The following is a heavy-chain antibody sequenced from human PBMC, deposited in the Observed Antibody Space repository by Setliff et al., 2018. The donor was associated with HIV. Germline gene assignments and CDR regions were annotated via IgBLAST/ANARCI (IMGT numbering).Heavy chain of an antibody. CDR3: ARERGYSYGYSDF. J-gene: IGHJ4*02. V-gene: IGHV3-74*03. Sequence: GGSLRLSCAASGFTFSNSWMHWVRQAPGKGLVWVSRINTDGSSATYADSVKGRFTNPRDNAKNTLYLQMDSLRAEDTAVYYCARERGYSYGYSDFWGQGTLVTVSS. CDR1: GFTFSNSW. D-gene: IGHD5-18*01. CDR2: INTDGSSA.